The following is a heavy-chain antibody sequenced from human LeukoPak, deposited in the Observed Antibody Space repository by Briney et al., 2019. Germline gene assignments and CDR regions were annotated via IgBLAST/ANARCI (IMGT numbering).Heavy chain of an antibody. D-gene: IGHD6-13*01. J-gene: IGHJ6*02. CDR1: GGSVSSGSYY. Sequence: SETLSLTCTVSGGSVSSGSYYWSWIRQPPGKGLEWIGYIYYSGSTNYNPSLKSRVTISVDTSKNQFSLKLSSVTAADTAVYYCARGAAAAGTGYYYYGMDVWGQGTTVTVSS. CDR3: ARGAAAAGTGYYYYGMDV. CDR2: IYYSGST. V-gene: IGHV4-61*01.